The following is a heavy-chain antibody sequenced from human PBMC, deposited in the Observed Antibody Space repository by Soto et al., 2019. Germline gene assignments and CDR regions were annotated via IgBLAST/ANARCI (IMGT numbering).Heavy chain of an antibody. J-gene: IGHJ6*02. CDR3: ARCPSYFDWLLGYYCYGMDV. Sequence: SETLSLTCTVSGGSISSGGYYWSWIRQHPGKGLEWIGYIYYSGSTYYNPSLKSRVTISVDTSKNQFSLKLSSVTAADTAVYYCARCPSYFDWLLGYYCYGMDVWGQGTTVTVSS. CDR2: IYYSGST. V-gene: IGHV4-31*03. D-gene: IGHD3-9*01. CDR1: GGSISSGGYY.